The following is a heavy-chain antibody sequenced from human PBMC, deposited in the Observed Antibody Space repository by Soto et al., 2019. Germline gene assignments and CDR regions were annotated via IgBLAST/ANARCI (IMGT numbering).Heavy chain of an antibody. CDR3: AKAGGDCSGGSCYSGFFHY. Sequence: EVQLLESGGDLVQPGGSPRLSCAAPEFTFTNYAMGWVRQAPGKGLEWVSVISGSGGSTYYADSVKGRFTISRDNSKNTLYLQMNSLRADDTAVYYCAKAGGDCSGGSCYSGFFHYWGQGTLVTVSS. CDR2: ISGSGGST. J-gene: IGHJ4*02. CDR1: EFTFTNYA. V-gene: IGHV3-23*01. D-gene: IGHD2-15*01.